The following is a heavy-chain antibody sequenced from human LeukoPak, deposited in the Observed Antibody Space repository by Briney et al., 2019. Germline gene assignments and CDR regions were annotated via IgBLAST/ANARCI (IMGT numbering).Heavy chain of an antibody. V-gene: IGHV1-69*13. CDR3: ARGSIFGVVILASFDY. Sequence: SVKVSCKASGGTFSSYAISWVRQAPGQGLEWMGGIIPIFGTANYAQKFQGRATITADESTSTAYMELSSLRSEDTAVYYCARGSIFGVVILASFDYWGQGTLVTVSS. J-gene: IGHJ4*02. CDR1: GGTFSSYA. CDR2: IIPIFGTA. D-gene: IGHD3-3*01.